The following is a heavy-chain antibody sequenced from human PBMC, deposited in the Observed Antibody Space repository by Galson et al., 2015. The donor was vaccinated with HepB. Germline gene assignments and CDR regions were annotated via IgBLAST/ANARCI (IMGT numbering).Heavy chain of an antibody. CDR1: GDIFSNFA. CDR3: ARPQGLVRGPYPGSDAFNV. CDR2: IIPLSGKA. J-gene: IGHJ3*01. D-gene: IGHD6-19*01. V-gene: IGHV1-69*13. Sequence: SVKVSCKASGDIFSNFAISWVRQAPGQGLEWMGGIIPLSGKANYAQKFQGRLTVTADESTTTAYMELSSLRSDDTAVYYCARPQGLVRGPYPGSDAFNVWGQGTLVTVSS.